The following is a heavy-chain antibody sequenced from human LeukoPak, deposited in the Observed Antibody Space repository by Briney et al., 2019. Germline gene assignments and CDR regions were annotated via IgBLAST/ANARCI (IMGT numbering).Heavy chain of an antibody. D-gene: IGHD3-3*01. J-gene: IGHJ6*03. V-gene: IGHV4-4*09. CDR2: IYTSGST. CDR1: GGSISSYY. Sequence: PSETPSLTCTVSGGSISSYYWSWIRQPPGKGLEWIGYIYTSGSTNYNPSLKSRVTISVDTSKNQFSLKLSSVTAADTAVYYCAREKSDFWSGLYTVWYYYMDVWGKGTTVTVSS. CDR3: AREKSDFWSGLYTVWYYYMDV.